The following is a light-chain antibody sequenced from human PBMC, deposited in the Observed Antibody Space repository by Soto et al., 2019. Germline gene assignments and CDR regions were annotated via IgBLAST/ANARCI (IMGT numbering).Light chain of an antibody. V-gene: IGKV1-5*03. J-gene: IGKJ1*01. Sequence: DIHMTQSPSTLSSSVGDRVTITCRASQNINRWLAWYQQKPGKAPKLLIYEASTLEKGVPPRFAGSGSGTEFTLTISSLQPDDFATYYCQQYNVYYWTFGQGTKVEIK. CDR2: EAS. CDR1: QNINRW. CDR3: QQYNVYYWT.